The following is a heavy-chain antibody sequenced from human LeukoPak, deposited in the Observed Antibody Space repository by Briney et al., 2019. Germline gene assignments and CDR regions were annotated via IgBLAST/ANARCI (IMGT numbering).Heavy chain of an antibody. V-gene: IGHV3-21*01. J-gene: IGHJ4*02. CDR3: ARDGIGYYDSSDYFDY. CDR2: ISSSSSYI. CDR1: GFTFSSYS. D-gene: IGHD3-22*01. Sequence: GGSLRLSCAASGFTFSSYSMNWVRQAPGKGLEWVSSISSSSSYIYYADSVKGRFTISRDNAKSSLYLQMNSLRAEDTAVYYCARDGIGYYDSSDYFDYWGQGTLVTVSS.